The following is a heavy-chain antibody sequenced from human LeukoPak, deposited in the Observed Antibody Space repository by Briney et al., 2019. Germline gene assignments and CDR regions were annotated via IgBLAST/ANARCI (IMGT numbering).Heavy chain of an antibody. D-gene: IGHD2-15*01. CDR3: AKDQDCSGGSCRPDY. J-gene: IGHJ4*02. CDR1: GFTVSSNY. V-gene: IGHV3-23*01. Sequence: GGSLRLSCAASGFTVSSNYMSWVRQAPGKGLEWVSGISGSGTTTKYADSVKGRLTISRDNSKNTLYLQMNSLRAEDTAVYYCAKDQDCSGGSCRPDYWGQGTLVTVSS. CDR2: ISGSGTTT.